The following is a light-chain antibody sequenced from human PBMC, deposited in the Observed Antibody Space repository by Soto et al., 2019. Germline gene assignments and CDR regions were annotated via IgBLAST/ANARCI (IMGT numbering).Light chain of an antibody. J-gene: IGLJ1*01. V-gene: IGLV2-14*01. Sequence: QSVLTQPASVSGSPGQSITISCTGTSSDVGGYDYVSWYQQHPGKAPKLMIYEVSNRPSGVSNRFSGSKSGNTASLTVSGLQAEDEAHYFCPSNRRSDLYVFRTGNKVTFL. CDR2: EVS. CDR3: PSNRRSDLYV. CDR1: SSDVGGYDY.